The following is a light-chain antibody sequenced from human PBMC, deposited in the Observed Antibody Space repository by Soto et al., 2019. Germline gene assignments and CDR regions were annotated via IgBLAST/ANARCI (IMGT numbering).Light chain of an antibody. Sequence: QSALTQPASVSGSPGQSITISCTGTSSDVGAYNYVSWYQQHPGKAPKLMIFEVIDRPSGVSNRFSGSTSGNTASLTISGLQAEDGADYYWTSYTSSNALVFGGGTKLTVL. CDR2: EVI. CDR1: SSDVGAYNY. V-gene: IGLV2-14*01. CDR3: TSYTSSNALV. J-gene: IGLJ2*01.